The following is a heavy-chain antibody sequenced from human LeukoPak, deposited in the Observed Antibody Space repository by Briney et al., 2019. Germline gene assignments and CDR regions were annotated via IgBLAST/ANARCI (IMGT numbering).Heavy chain of an antibody. V-gene: IGHV3-23*01. CDR3: AKSPVSCGGGSCYSEFDY. CDR1: GFTFADYT. CDR2: ISGSGGST. Sequence: PGGSLRLSCTASGFTFADYTMSWFRQAPGKGLEWVSAISGSGGSTYYADSVKGRFTISRDNSKNTLYLQMNSLRAEDTAVYYCAKSPVSCGGGSCYSEFDYWGQGTLVTVSS. J-gene: IGHJ4*02. D-gene: IGHD2-15*01.